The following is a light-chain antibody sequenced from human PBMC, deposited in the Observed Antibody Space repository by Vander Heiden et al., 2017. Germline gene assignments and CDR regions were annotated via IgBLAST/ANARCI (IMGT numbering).Light chain of an antibody. V-gene: IGLV2-23*02. J-gene: IGLJ1*01. CDR1: SSDLGSSNL. CDR2: EVS. Sequence: SALTQHAPVSGSPGQSITISCTGTSSDLGSSNLVSWYQQHPGKAPKLMIYEVSKRPAGVSNRFSGSKSGNTASLTISERQAEDEADYYCFSYAVSSSYVFGTGTKVTVL. CDR3: FSYAVSSSYV.